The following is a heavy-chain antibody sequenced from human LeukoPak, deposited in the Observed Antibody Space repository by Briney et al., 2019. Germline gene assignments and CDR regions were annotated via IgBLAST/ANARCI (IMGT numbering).Heavy chain of an antibody. Sequence: SETLSLTCAVYGGSFSGYYWSWIRQPPGKGLEWIGEINHSGSTNYNPSLKSRVTISVDTSKNQFSLTLTSVTAADTAVYYCASGGYYDSSGYSFCWGQGALVTVSS. CDR1: GGSFSGYY. V-gene: IGHV4-34*01. J-gene: IGHJ4*02. CDR3: ASGGYYDSSGYSFC. CDR2: INHSGST. D-gene: IGHD3-22*01.